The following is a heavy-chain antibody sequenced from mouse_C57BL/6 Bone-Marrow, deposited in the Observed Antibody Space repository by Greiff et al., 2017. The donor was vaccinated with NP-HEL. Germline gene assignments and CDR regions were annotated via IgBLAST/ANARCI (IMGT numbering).Heavy chain of an antibody. V-gene: IGHV1-52*01. J-gene: IGHJ4*01. CDR2: IDPSDSET. Sequence: QVQLQQPGAELVRPGSSVKLSCKASGYTFTSYWMHWVKQRPIQGLEWIGNIDPSDSETHYNQKFKDKATLTVDKSSSTAYMQLSSLTSEDSAVYYCARDYYGSSYPYYAMDYWGQGTSVTVSS. D-gene: IGHD1-1*01. CDR1: GYTFTSYW. CDR3: ARDYYGSSYPYYAMDY.